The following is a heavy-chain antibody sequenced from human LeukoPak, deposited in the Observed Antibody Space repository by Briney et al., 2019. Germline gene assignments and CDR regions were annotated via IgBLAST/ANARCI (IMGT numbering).Heavy chain of an antibody. CDR1: GGSINPYY. Sequence: SETLSLTCTVSGGSINPYYWSWIRQPPEKGLEWVGYIFYSGSTDYNPSLKSRVTVSVDTSKNQFSLKLTSVTAADTAVYYCARHKSSSGPYNYFDPWGQGALVIVSS. J-gene: IGHJ5*02. CDR2: IFYSGST. D-gene: IGHD6-6*01. V-gene: IGHV4-59*08. CDR3: ARHKSSSGPYNYFDP.